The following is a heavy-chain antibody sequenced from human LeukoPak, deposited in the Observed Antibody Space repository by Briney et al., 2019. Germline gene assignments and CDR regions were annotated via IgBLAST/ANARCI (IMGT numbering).Heavy chain of an antibody. Sequence: SETLSLTCAVYGGSFSGYYWSWIRQPPGKGLEWIGEINYSGSTNYNPSLKSRVTISVDTSKNQFSLKLSSVTAADTAVYYCARKYYYYGSGSSRYYYMDVWGKGTTVTVSS. V-gene: IGHV4-34*01. D-gene: IGHD3-10*01. CDR1: GGSFSGYY. J-gene: IGHJ6*03. CDR3: ARKYYYYGSGSSRYYYMDV. CDR2: INYSGST.